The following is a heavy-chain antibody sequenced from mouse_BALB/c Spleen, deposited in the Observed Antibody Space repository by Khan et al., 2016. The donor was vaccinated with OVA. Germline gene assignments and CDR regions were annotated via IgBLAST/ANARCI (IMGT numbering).Heavy chain of an antibody. CDR1: GYTFTDYY. V-gene: IGHV1-77*01. Sequence: QVQLQQPGAELARPGASVKLSCKASGYTFTDYYINWVKQRTGQGLEWIGEIYPGSGNTYYNEKLKGKATLTADKSSRTAFMKLSSLTSDDSAVYFCARSGIGSFAYWGQGTLVTVSA. CDR2: IYPGSGNT. D-gene: IGHD2-2*01. CDR3: ARSGIGSFAY. J-gene: IGHJ3*01.